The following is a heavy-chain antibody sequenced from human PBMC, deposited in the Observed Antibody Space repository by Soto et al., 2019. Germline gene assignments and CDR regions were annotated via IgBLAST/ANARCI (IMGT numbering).Heavy chain of an antibody. CDR1: GFTFRSYV. V-gene: IGHV3-33*05. J-gene: IGHJ1*01. D-gene: IGHD3-16*01. CDR2: TSYDGSNK. Sequence: QVPLVESGGGVVQPGTSLRLSCVGSGFTFRSYVIHWVRQAPGKGLEWVALTSYDGSNKDYGDSVKGRFTISGDNSRNTVDLQMDSLRREDTALYYGARWGTTGGLDVWGQGTLVSVSS. CDR3: ARWGTTGGLDV.